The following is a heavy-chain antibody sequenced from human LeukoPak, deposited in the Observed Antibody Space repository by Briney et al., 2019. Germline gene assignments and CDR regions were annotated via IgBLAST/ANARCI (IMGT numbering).Heavy chain of an antibody. D-gene: IGHD1-26*01. CDR1: GYTFTGYY. J-gene: IGHJ1*01. CDR2: INPNSGGT. Sequence: ASVKVSCKASGYTFTGYYMHWVRQAPGQGLEWMGWINPNSGGTNYAQKFQGRVTMTRDTSIGTAYMELSRLRSDDTAVYYCARISGSYSEYFQHWGQGTLVTVSS. V-gene: IGHV1-2*02. CDR3: ARISGSYSEYFQH.